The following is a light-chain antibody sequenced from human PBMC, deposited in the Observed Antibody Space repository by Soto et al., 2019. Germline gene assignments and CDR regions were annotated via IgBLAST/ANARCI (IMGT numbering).Light chain of an antibody. CDR3: QQYHSYTPT. J-gene: IGKJ1*01. CDR1: QSISSW. Sequence: DIQMTQSPSTLSASVGDRVTITCRASQSISSWLAWYQQKPGKAPKLLIYDPSSLESGVPSRLSGSGFGTAFTLPTSSLQHDDFATYYCQQYHSYTPTFGQGTKVEIK. CDR2: DPS. V-gene: IGKV1-5*01.